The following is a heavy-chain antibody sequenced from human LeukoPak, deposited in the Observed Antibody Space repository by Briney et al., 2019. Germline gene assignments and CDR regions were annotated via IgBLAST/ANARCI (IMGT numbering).Heavy chain of an antibody. CDR2: IIPIFGST. J-gene: IGHJ4*02. V-gene: IGHV1-69*05. CDR3: ARDPTAGGSGNFLDY. Sequence: SVNVSCKTSGGTFNSYAISWVRQAPGQGLEWMGRIIPIFGSTNYAQKFQGRVTITTDESTSTAYMELSSLRSEDTAVYYCARDPTAGGSGNFLDYWGQGTLVTVSS. CDR1: GGTFNSYA. D-gene: IGHD3-10*01.